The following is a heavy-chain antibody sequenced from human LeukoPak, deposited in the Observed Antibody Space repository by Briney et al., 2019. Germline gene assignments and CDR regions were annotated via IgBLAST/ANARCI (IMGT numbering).Heavy chain of an antibody. J-gene: IGHJ6*03. V-gene: IGHV1-69*05. CDR1: GGTFSSSA. CDR2: IIPIFGTA. D-gene: IGHD2-2*01. CDR3: AIDIVVVPAAQPSGYYYYMDV. Sequence: SVKVSCKASGGTFSSSAISWVRQAPGQGLECMGGIIPIFGTASYAQKFQGRVTITTDESTSTAYMELSSLRSEDTAVYYCAIDIVVVPAAQPSGYYYYMDVWGKGTTVTVSS.